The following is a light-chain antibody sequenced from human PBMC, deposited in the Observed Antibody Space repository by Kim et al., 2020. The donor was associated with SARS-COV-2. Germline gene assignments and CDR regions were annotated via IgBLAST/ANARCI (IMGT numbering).Light chain of an antibody. CDR1: QDIDLY. CDR2: DAD. CDR3: QQRNDWPTWT. V-gene: IGKV3-11*01. Sequence: SPGETATPSCRASQDIDLYFAWYQQKPGQPPRLLIYDADNRATGIPARFSGSGSGTDFSLTISSLEPEDFAVYYCQQRNDWPTWTFGQGTKVDIK. J-gene: IGKJ1*01.